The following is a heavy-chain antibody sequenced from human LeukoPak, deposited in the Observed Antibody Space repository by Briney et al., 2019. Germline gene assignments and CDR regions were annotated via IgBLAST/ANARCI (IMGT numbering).Heavy chain of an antibody. V-gene: IGHV3-74*01. Sequence: GGPLRLSCAAAGFTFSSYWMHWVRQAPAKGLVWVSRINSDGSSTSYADSVKGRFTISRDNAKNTLYLQMNSLRAEDTAVYYCARGDSGSPSNWGQGTLVTVSS. J-gene: IGHJ4*02. CDR3: ARGDSGSPSN. CDR2: INSDGSST. CDR1: GFTFSSYW. D-gene: IGHD1-26*01.